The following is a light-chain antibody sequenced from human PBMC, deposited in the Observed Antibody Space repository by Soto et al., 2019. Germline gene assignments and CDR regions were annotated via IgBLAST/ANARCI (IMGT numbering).Light chain of an antibody. J-gene: IGKJ4*01. CDR1: QGLSNW. Sequence: DIQMTQSPSAVSASVGDTVTLTCRASQGLSNWFAWYQHKPGKAPKFLIYAASSLQDGVPSRFSGSASGTNFPLTISRLQPEDFATYYCQQANSFPLTFGGGTKVEIK. CDR2: AAS. V-gene: IGKV1-12*01. CDR3: QQANSFPLT.